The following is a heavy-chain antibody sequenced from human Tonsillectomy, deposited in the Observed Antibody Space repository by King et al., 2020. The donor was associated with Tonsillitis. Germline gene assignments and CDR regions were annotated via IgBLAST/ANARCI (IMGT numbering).Heavy chain of an antibody. CDR2: ISYDGSIK. Sequence: VQLVESGGGVVQPGRSLRLSCAAPGCTLSRYAIHWVRQAPGKGLEWVSGISYDGSIKHDADSVKGRFTITRDNSKNTLYLQMNSRRVEDTAVYYCARDNESIVVVPAALDYWGQGTLVTVSS. D-gene: IGHD2-2*01. V-gene: IGHV3-30*01. CDR1: GCTLSRYA. J-gene: IGHJ4*02. CDR3: ARDNESIVVVPAALDY.